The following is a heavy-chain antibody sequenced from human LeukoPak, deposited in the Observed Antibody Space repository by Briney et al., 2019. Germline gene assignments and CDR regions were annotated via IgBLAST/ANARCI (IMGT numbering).Heavy chain of an antibody. J-gene: IGHJ5*02. CDR3: ARHGDNSGWFHWFDP. Sequence: GGSLRLSCAASGFTFSNYWMHWVRQAPGKGLVWVSRINGDGSSTSYADSVKGRFTISRDNAKNTLYLQMNSLRVEDTAVYYCARHGDNSGWFHWFDPWGQGTLVTVSS. V-gene: IGHV3-74*01. CDR2: INGDGSST. CDR1: GFTFSNYW. D-gene: IGHD6-19*01.